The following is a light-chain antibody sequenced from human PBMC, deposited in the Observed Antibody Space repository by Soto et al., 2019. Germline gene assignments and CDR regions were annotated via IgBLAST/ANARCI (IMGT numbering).Light chain of an antibody. J-gene: IGLJ1*01. CDR3: SSYTSSSTRV. V-gene: IGLV2-14*01. CDR1: SSDVGGYNY. CDR2: EVS. Sequence: QSALTQAASGSGSPGQSITISCTGTSSDVGGYNYVSWYQQHPGKAPKLMIYEVSNRPSGVSNRFSGSKSGNTASLTISGLQVEDEADYYCSSYTSSSTRVFGTGTKLTVL.